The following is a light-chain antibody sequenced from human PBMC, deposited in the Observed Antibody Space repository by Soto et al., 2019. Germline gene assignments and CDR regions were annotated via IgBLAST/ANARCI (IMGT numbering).Light chain of an antibody. V-gene: IGKV3-15*01. CDR2: GAS. CDR1: QSVSTN. CDR3: QQYNNWPQT. J-gene: IGKJ1*01. Sequence: ETVMTQSPATVSVSPGERATLSCRASQSVSTNLAWYQHKPGQAPRLLISGASTRATGLPARFSGSGSGTEFTLTIRSLQSEDFAVYYCQQYNNWPQTFGQGTKVDI.